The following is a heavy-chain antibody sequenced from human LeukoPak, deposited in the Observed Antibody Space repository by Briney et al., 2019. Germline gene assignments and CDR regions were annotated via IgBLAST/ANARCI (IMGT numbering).Heavy chain of an antibody. D-gene: IGHD3-3*01. Sequence: PGGSLRLSCAASGFTFSSYGMHWVRQAPGKGLEWVAFIRYDGSNKYYADSVKGRFTISRDNAKNSLYLQMNSLRAEDTAVYYCARDKGRITDIWGQGTMVTVSS. CDR3: ARDKGRITDI. J-gene: IGHJ3*02. CDR2: IRYDGSNK. V-gene: IGHV3-30*02. CDR1: GFTFSSYG.